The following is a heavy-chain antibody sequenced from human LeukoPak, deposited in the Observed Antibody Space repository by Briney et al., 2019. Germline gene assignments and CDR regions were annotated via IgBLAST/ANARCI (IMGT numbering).Heavy chain of an antibody. Sequence: PSETLSLTCTVSGASITDHYWSWIRQAPGKGLEWIGHIFYNGATNYNPSLQSRVNILIDTSRTHFSLRLNSVTAADTAVYYCARAPNPNFFDDWGQGTLVTVSS. CDR3: ARAPNPNFFDD. J-gene: IGHJ4*02. V-gene: IGHV4-59*11. CDR1: GASITDHY. CDR2: IFYNGAT.